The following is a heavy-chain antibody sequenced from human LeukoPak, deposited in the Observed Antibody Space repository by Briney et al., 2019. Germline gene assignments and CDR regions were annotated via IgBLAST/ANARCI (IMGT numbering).Heavy chain of an antibody. V-gene: IGHV4-38-2*02. CDR2: IYYSGSS. J-gene: IGHJ4*02. CDR1: GYSISTDYY. D-gene: IGHD1-26*01. CDR3: ARGKSRGSRIDY. Sequence: SETLSLTCTVSGYSISTDYYWGWIRRPPGKGLEWIGSIYYSGSSYYKPSLKSRVTISVDTSKNQFSLRLRSVTAADTARYYCARGKSRGSRIDYWGQGTLVIVS.